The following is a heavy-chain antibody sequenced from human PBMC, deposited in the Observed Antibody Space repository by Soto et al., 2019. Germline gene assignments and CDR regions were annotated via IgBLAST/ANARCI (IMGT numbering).Heavy chain of an antibody. Sequence: GGSLRLSCVASGFTFSSYAMSWVRQAPGKGLEWVSALIAGGGNTNHAVSVKGRFTISRDNSKNTLYLQMHSLRGEDTAVYYCAKMASQYYLYSYIDVWGKGTTVTVSS. J-gene: IGHJ6*03. CDR3: AKMASQYYLYSYIDV. CDR1: GFTFSSYA. V-gene: IGHV3-23*01. CDR2: LIAGGGNT.